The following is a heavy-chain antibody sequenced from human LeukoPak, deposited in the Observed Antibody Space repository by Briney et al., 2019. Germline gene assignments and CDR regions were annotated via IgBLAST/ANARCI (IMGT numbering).Heavy chain of an antibody. D-gene: IGHD3-10*01. CDR3: ARVLLWFGAPKRFDY. Sequence: ASVKVSCKASGYTLTGYYMHWVRQAPGQGLEWMGWINPNSGGTNYAQKLQGRVTMTTDTSTSTAYMELRSLRSDDTAVYYCARVLLWFGAPKRFDYWGQGTLVTVSS. V-gene: IGHV1-2*02. CDR2: INPNSGGT. CDR1: GYTLTGYY. J-gene: IGHJ4*02.